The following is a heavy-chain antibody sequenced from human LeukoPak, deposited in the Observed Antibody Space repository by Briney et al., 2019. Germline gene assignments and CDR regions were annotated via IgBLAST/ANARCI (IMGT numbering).Heavy chain of an antibody. Sequence: PSETLSLTCTVSGGSISSRSHYWGWIRQPPGKGLEWIGSMYYSGSTYRNPSLKSRVTISVDTSKNQFSLELSSVTAADTAVYYCARGQLVLRVVDYWGQGTLVTVSS. CDR1: GGSISSRSHY. CDR2: MYYSGST. D-gene: IGHD6-6*01. V-gene: IGHV4-39*01. CDR3: ARGQLVLRVVDY. J-gene: IGHJ4*02.